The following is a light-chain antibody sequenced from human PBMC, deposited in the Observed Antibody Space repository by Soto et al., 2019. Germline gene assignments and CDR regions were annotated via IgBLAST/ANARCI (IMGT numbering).Light chain of an antibody. J-gene: IGLJ3*02. CDR1: DSNIGSNT. CDR3: AAWDDSLNGRAV. CDR2: SNS. V-gene: IGLV1-44*01. Sequence: QTVVTQPTSASGTPGQRVTISCSVSDSNIGSNTVNWYQQVPGTAPKLLIYSNSQRPSGVPDRFSGSKSGTSASLAISGLQSEDEGDYYCAAWDDSLNGRAVFGGGTQLTVL.